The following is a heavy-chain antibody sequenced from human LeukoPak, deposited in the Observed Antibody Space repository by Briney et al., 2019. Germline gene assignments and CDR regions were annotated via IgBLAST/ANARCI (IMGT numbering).Heavy chain of an antibody. J-gene: IGHJ4*02. CDR3: ARGHCSGGSCYWGYYFDY. D-gene: IGHD2-15*01. Sequence: SETLSLTCAVYGGSFSGFYWSWIRQPPGKGLEWIGEINHSGSTNCNPSLKSRVTISVDTSKNQFSLKLSSVTAADTAVYYCARGHCSGGSCYWGYYFDYWGQGTLVTVSS. V-gene: IGHV4-34*01. CDR2: INHSGST. CDR1: GGSFSGFY.